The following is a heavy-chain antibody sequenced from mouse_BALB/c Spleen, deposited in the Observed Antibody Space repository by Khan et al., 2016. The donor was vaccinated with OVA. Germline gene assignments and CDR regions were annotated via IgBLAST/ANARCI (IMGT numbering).Heavy chain of an antibody. CDR2: IIYTGYT. CDR1: GDSITTGY. J-gene: IGHJ3*01. Sequence: EVQLQESGPSLVQPSQTLSLTCSVTGDSITTGYWNWIRKFPGNKLEYMGYIIYTGYTYYNPSLKSRISITRHTSNNQYYLQLNSVTDEDTATYYCARSYYRYGFVYWGQGTLVTVSA. D-gene: IGHD2-14*01. V-gene: IGHV3-8*02. CDR3: ARSYYRYGFVY.